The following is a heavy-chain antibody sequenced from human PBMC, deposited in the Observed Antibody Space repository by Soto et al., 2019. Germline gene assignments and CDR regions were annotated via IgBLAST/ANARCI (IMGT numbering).Heavy chain of an antibody. Sequence: ASVKVSCKASGYTFTSYGISWVRQSPGQRLEWMGWINAGSGGTVYSQKFQGRVTITADESTSTAYMELSSLRSEDTAAYYCASRTQFIAAAGNDYWGQGTLVTVSS. V-gene: IGHV1-18*04. D-gene: IGHD6-13*01. CDR2: INAGSGGT. J-gene: IGHJ4*02. CDR1: GYTFTSYG. CDR3: ASRTQFIAAAGNDY.